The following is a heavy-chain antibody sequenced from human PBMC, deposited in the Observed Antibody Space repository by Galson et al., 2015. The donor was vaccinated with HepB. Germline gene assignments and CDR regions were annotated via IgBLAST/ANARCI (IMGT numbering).Heavy chain of an antibody. J-gene: IGHJ3*02. CDR1: GFTFDDYA. CDR2: ISWNSGSI. V-gene: IGHV3-9*01. D-gene: IGHD2-15*01. Sequence: SLRLSCAASGFTFDDYAMHWVRQAPGKGLEWVSGISWNSGSIGYADSVKGRFTISRDNAKNSLYLQMNSLRAEDTALYYCAKGVHDCSGGSCYRLRWDAFDIWGQGTMVTVSS. CDR3: AKGVHDCSGGSCYRLRWDAFDI.